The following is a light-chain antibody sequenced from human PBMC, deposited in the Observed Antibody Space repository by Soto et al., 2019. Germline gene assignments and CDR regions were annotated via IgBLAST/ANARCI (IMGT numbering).Light chain of an antibody. CDR1: SSDVGGYDY. CDR3: SSYTSSTTHV. CDR2: GVS. J-gene: IGLJ1*01. Sequence: QSVLTQPASVSGSPGQSITISCTGTSSDVGGYDYVSWYQHHPGKAPKLMIYGVSNRPSGVSNRFSGSKSGNTASLTISGLQAEDEADYYCSSYTSSTTHVFGTGTKVTVL. V-gene: IGLV2-14*01.